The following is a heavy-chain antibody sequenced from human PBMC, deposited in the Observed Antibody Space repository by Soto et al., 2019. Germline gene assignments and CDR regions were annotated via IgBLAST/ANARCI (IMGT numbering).Heavy chain of an antibody. CDR2: ISAYNGNT. J-gene: IGHJ4*02. CDR3: ARDTYYYDSSGSPAVDY. CDR1: GYTFTIYG. Sequence: ASVKVSCKASGYTFTIYGIIWVRQAPGQGLEWMGWISAYNGNTNYAQKLQGRVTMTTDTSTSTAYMELRSLRSDDTAVYYCARDTYYYDSSGSPAVDYWGQGTLVTVSS. D-gene: IGHD3-22*01. V-gene: IGHV1-18*01.